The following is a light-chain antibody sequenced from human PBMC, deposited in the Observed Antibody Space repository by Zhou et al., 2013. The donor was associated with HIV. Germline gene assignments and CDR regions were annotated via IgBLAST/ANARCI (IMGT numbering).Light chain of an antibody. Sequence: DIQVTQSPSSLSASVGDRVTITCRASQTISIYLNWYQQHPGKAPKLLIYSASNLQSGVPSRFSGSGSGTDFALTISSLQPEDFATYYCQQSYSTVSFGQGTKLEIK. CDR2: SAS. V-gene: IGKV1-39*01. J-gene: IGKJ2*03. CDR3: QQSYSTVS. CDR1: QTISIY.